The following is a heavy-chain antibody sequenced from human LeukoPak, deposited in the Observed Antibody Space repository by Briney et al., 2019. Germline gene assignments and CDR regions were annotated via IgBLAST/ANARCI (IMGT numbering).Heavy chain of an antibody. D-gene: IGHD4-17*01. Sequence: SVKVSCKASGGTFSSYAISWVRQAPGQGLEWMGGIIPIFGTANCAQKFQGRVAITTDESTSTAYMELSSLRSEDTAVYYCARVGGSQDYGDYFDYWGQGTLVTVSS. CDR1: GGTFSSYA. V-gene: IGHV1-69*05. CDR2: IIPIFGTA. CDR3: ARVGGSQDYGDYFDY. J-gene: IGHJ4*02.